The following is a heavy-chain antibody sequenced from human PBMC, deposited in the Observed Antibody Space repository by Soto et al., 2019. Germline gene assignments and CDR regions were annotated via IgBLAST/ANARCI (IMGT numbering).Heavy chain of an antibody. CDR1: GFTFSSYA. CDR3: AKERASGNIVATAFDY. J-gene: IGHJ4*02. CDR2: ISGSGGST. D-gene: IGHD5-12*01. Sequence: GGSLRLSCAASGFTFSSYAMSWVRQAPGKGLDWVSAISGSGGSTYYADSVKGRFTISRDNSKNTLYLQMNSLRAEDTAVYYCAKERASGNIVATAFDYWGQGTLVTVSS. V-gene: IGHV3-23*01.